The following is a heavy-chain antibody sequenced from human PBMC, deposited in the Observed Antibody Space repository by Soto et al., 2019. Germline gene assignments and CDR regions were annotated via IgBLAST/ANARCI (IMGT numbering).Heavy chain of an antibody. CDR1: GVSISNSSYY. CDR3: ARHGSN. Sequence: SETLSLTCTVSGVSISNSSYYWGWIRRPPGKGLEWIGTIYYSGITYYNPSLKSRVTISVDTSKNQFSLKLTSATAADTAVYYCARHGSNWGQGTLVTVSS. V-gene: IGHV4-39*01. J-gene: IGHJ4*02. CDR2: IYYSGIT.